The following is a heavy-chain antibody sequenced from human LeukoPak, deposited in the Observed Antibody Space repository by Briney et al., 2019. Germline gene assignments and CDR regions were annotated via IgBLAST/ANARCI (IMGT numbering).Heavy chain of an antibody. Sequence: ASVKVSCKASGYTFSGYYMSWVRQAPGQGLEWMGWINPNSGVTNYAQKFQGRVTMTRDTSISTAYMELSSLRSDDTAVYYCVRDTSRDDYNFFDYWGQGTLVTVSS. D-gene: IGHD5-24*01. V-gene: IGHV1-2*02. CDR3: VRDTSRDDYNFFDY. CDR1: GYTFSGYY. CDR2: INPNSGVT. J-gene: IGHJ4*02.